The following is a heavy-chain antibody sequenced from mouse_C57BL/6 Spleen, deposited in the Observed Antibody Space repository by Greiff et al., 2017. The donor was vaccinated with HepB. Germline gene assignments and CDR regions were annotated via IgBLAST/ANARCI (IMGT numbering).Heavy chain of an antibody. J-gene: IGHJ1*03. CDR1: GYSITSGYD. V-gene: IGHV3-1*01. CDR3: AREYRYFDV. Sequence: VQLKESGPGMVKPSQSLSLTCTVTGYSITSGYDWHWIRHFPGNKLEWMGYISYSGSTNYNPSLKSRISITHDTSKNQFFLKLNSVTTEDTATYYCAREYRYFDVWGTGTTVTVSS. CDR2: ISYSGST.